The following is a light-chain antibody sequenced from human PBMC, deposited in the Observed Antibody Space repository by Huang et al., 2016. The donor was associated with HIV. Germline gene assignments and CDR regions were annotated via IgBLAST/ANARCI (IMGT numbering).Light chain of an antibody. J-gene: IGKJ4*01. Sequence: EIVMTQSPATLSVSPGERATVSCRASESVSSHLAWYQHKPGQAPRILSYGASARATGVAARFTGSGSGTEFTLSISGLRSEDFAVYYCQQYKNWSQGFGGGTKVEIK. CDR2: GAS. CDR3: QQYKNWSQG. CDR1: ESVSSH. V-gene: IGKV3-15*01.